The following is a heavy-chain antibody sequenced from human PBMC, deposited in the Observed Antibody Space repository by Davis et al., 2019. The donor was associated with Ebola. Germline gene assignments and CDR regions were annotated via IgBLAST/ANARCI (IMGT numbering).Heavy chain of an antibody. CDR1: GGSINSYY. CDR2: IHYTGTT. Sequence: PSETLSLTCTVSGGSINSYYWTWIRQPPGKGLEWVGHIHYTGTTNYNPSLKSRVTISIDTSKTQFSLNLRSVTAADTAIYYCARGVYGAYFDYWGQGTLVTVSS. V-gene: IGHV4-59*01. J-gene: IGHJ4*02. D-gene: IGHD4-17*01. CDR3: ARGVYGAYFDY.